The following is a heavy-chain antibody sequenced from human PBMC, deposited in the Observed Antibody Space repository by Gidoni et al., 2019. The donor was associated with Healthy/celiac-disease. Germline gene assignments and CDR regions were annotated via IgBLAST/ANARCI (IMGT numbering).Heavy chain of an antibody. Sequence: QVQLVQSVAEVKKPGSSVKVSCKASGGTFSSYTISWVRQAPGQGLEWMGRIIPILGIANYAQKFQGRVTITADKSTSTAYMELSSLRSEDTAVYYCAPEGDTAMVYYWGQGTLVTVSS. J-gene: IGHJ4*02. CDR3: APEGDTAMVYY. CDR2: IIPILGIA. D-gene: IGHD5-18*01. V-gene: IGHV1-69*02. CDR1: GGTFSSYT.